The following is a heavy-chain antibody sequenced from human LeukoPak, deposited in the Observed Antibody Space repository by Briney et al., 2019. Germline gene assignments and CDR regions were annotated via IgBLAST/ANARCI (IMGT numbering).Heavy chain of an antibody. D-gene: IGHD6-19*01. CDR1: GYTFTGYY. Sequence: ASEKVSCKASGYTFTGYYMHWVRQAPGQGLEWMGWINPNSGGTNYAQKFQGRITMTGDTSTSTVYMELSSLRSEDTAVYYCARDQQWLITGEDFFDIWGQGTMVTVSS. J-gene: IGHJ3*02. CDR2: INPNSGGT. CDR3: ARDQQWLITGEDFFDI. V-gene: IGHV1-2*02.